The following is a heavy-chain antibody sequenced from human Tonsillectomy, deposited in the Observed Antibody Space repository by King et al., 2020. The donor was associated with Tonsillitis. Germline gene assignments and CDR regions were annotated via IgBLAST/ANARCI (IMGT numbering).Heavy chain of an antibody. D-gene: IGHD1-26*01. J-gene: IGHJ4*02. V-gene: IGHV3-74*01. Sequence: VQLVESGGGLVQPEGSLRLSCAASGFTFSNYWMHWVRQAPGEGLVWVSRLNGDGSSPNYADSVKGRFTISRDNAKNTLYLQMNSLRAEDTAVYYCARVGSTTYYWGQGTLVTVSS. CDR1: GFTFSNYW. CDR3: ARVGSTTYY. CDR2: LNGDGSSP.